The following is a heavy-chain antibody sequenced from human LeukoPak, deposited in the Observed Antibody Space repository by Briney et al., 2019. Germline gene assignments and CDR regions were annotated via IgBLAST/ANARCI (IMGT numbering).Heavy chain of an antibody. CDR2: INDSGST. Sequence: SETLSLTCAVYGGSFSGYYWSWIRQPPGKGLEWIGEINDSGSTNYNPSLKSRVTISVDTSKNQFSLKLSSVTAADTAVHYCARRHCSSTSCYYFVYWGQGTLVTVSS. V-gene: IGHV4-34*01. D-gene: IGHD2-2*01. CDR1: GGSFSGYY. CDR3: ARRHCSSTSCYYFVY. J-gene: IGHJ4*02.